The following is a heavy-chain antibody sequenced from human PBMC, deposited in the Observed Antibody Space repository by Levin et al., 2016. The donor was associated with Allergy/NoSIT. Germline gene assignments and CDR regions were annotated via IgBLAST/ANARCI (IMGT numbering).Heavy chain of an antibody. V-gene: IGHV1-69*04. J-gene: IGHJ4*02. D-gene: IGHD3-22*01. CDR2: IIPILGIA. CDR3: ASWDTRAKTIVVVKDY. CDR1: GGTFSSYA. Sequence: SVKVSCKASGGTFSSYAISWVRQAPGQGLEWMGRIIPILGIANYAQKFQGRVTITADKSTSTAYMELSSLRSEDTAVYYCASWDTRAKTIVVVKDYWGQGTLVTVSS.